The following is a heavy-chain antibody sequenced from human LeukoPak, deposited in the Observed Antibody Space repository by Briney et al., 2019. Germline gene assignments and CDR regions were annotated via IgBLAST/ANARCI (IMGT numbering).Heavy chain of an antibody. D-gene: IGHD4-23*01. CDR3: ARRYGGNSYYYYYYMDV. CDR1: GGTISSYY. Sequence: PLETLSLTCTVSGGTISSYYWSWIRQPPGKGLEWIGYIYTSGSTNYNPSLKSRVTISVDTSKNQFSLKLSSVTAADTAVYYCARRYGGNSYYYYYYMDVWGKGTTVTVSS. V-gene: IGHV4-4*09. J-gene: IGHJ6*03. CDR2: IYTSGST.